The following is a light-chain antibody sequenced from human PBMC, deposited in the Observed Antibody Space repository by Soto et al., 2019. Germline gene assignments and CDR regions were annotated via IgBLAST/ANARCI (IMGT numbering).Light chain of an antibody. J-gene: IGKJ5*01. CDR3: LQHNSYSIT. V-gene: IGKV1-17*01. Sequence: IQMTQSPSSLSPSVGASVSISSRASQGIGNALGWYQQKTGKPPKLLIYGASNLQSGVPPRFSGSGSWTEFTLTISSLQPEDFETYYCLQHNSYSITFGQGTRLEIK. CDR2: GAS. CDR1: QGIGNA.